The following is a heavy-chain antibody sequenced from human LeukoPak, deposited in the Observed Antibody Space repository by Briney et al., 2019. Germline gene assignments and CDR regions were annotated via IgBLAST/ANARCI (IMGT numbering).Heavy chain of an antibody. Sequence: SETLSLTCTVSGGSISSYYWSWIRQPPGKGLEWIGYIYYSGSTNYNPSLKSRVTISVDTSKNQFSLKLSSVTAADTAVYYCAREAGDGYNQFDYWCQGTLVTVSS. J-gene: IGHJ4*02. D-gene: IGHD5-24*01. CDR2: IYYSGST. CDR3: AREAGDGYNQFDY. V-gene: IGHV4-59*01. CDR1: GGSISSYY.